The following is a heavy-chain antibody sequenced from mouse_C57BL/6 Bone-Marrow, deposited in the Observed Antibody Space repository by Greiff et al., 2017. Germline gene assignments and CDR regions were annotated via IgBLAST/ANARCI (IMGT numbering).Heavy chain of an antibody. V-gene: IGHV5-4*01. CDR1: GFTFSSYA. J-gene: IGHJ2*01. D-gene: IGHD2-3*01. CDR2: ISDGGSYT. Sequence: EVQRVESGGGLVKPGGSLKLSCAASGFTFSSYAMSWVRQTPEKRLEWVATISDGGSYTNYPNNVKGRFTISRDNAKTNLYLQMSHLKSEDTAMYYCARQAIYDGYYVVDYWGQGTTLTVSS. CDR3: ARQAIYDGYYVVDY.